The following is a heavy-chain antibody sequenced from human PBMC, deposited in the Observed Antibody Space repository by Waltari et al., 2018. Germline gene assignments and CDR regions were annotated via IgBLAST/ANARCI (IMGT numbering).Heavy chain of an antibody. J-gene: IGHJ4*02. CDR3: AKEGVVVNGYYFDY. CDR1: GFTFSNYG. V-gene: IGHV3-30*18. Sequence: QVQLVESGGGVVQPGRSLRLSCAASGFTFSNYGMHWVRQAPGKGLESGAVISYDGSIKYYADSVKGRSTISRDNSKNTLYLQMNSLRPEDTAVYYCAKEGVVVNGYYFDYWGQGTLVTVSS. CDR2: ISYDGSIK. D-gene: IGHD2-15*01.